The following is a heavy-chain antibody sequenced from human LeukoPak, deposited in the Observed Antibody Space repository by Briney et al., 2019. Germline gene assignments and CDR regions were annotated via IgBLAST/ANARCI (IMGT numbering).Heavy chain of an antibody. D-gene: IGHD4-23*01. CDR3: ARDPRWAPDL. Sequence: SETLSLTCTVSGGSISSSSYYWSWIRQPPGKGLEWIGYIYYSGSTNYNPSLKSRVTISVDTSKNQFSLKLSSVTAADTAVYYCARDPRWAPDLWGRGTLVTVSS. J-gene: IGHJ2*01. CDR2: IYYSGST. V-gene: IGHV4-61*01. CDR1: GGSISSSSYY.